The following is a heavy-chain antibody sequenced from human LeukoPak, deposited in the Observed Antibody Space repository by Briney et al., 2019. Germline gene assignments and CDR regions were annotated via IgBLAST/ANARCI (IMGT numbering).Heavy chain of an antibody. V-gene: IGHV4-59*01. CDR3: ARDTLESYGSGSYRWFDP. CDR1: GGSISSSS. Sequence: KASETLSLTCTVSGGSISSSSWSWIRQPPGKGLEWIGYIYYSGSTNYNPSLKSRVTISVDTSKNQFSLKLSSVTAADTAVYYCARDTLESYGSGSYRWFDPWGQGTLVTVSS. CDR2: IYYSGST. D-gene: IGHD3-10*01. J-gene: IGHJ5*02.